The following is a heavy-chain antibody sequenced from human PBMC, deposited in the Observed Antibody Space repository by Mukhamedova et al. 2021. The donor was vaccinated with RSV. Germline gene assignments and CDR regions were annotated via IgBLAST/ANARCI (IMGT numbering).Heavy chain of an antibody. Sequence: GKGLEWIGEIHHSGNTNYNPSLKSRVTISVDKSKNQFSLKVTSVTAADTAVYYCARRRWDGDTDYWGQGTLVTVSS. D-gene: IGHD4-17*01. V-gene: IGHV4-4*02. J-gene: IGHJ4*02. CDR3: ARRRWDGDTDY. CDR2: IHHSGNT.